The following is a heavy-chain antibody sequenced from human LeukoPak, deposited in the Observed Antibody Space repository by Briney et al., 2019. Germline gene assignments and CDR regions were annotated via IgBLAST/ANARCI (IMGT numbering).Heavy chain of an antibody. CDR3: ARLWELSNNAFDI. J-gene: IGHJ3*02. D-gene: IGHD1-26*01. CDR2: IIPIFGTA. Sequence: GPTVKVSCKASGGTFSSYAISWVRQAPGQGLEWIGGIIPIFGTANYAQKFQGRVTITADESTSTAYMELSSLRSEDTAVYYCARLWELSNNAFDIWGQGTMVTVSS. V-gene: IGHV1-69*13. CDR1: GGTFSSYA.